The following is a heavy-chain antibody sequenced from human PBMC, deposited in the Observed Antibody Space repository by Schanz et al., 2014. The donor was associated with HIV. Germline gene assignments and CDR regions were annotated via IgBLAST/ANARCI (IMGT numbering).Heavy chain of an antibody. CDR3: AKAGLFFGQLWLGFFDY. CDR2: ISHNGNND. V-gene: IGHV3-30*18. D-gene: IGHD3-10*01. CDR1: GFTFNSYG. Sequence: QVQLVESGGGVVQPGRSLRLSCAASGFTFNSYGMHWVRQAPGKGLEWVSVISHNGNNDYYAESVKGRFTISRDNSKNTLDLQMNNLKPEDTAVYYCAKAGLFFGQLWLGFFDYWGQGTLVSVSS. J-gene: IGHJ4*02.